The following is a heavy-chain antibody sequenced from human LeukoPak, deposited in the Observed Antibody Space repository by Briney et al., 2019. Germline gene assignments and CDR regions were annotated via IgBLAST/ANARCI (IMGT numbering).Heavy chain of an antibody. J-gene: IGHJ4*02. CDR3: ARESGYSGYDSFDY. CDR1: GYTFTSYG. CDR2: ISAYNGNT. D-gene: IGHD5-12*01. V-gene: IGHV1-18*01. Sequence: ASVKVSCKASGYTFTSYGISWVRQAPGQGLEWMGWISAYNGNTNYAQKLQGRVTMTTDTSTSTAYTELSSLRSEDTAVYYCARESGYSGYDSFDYWGQGTLVTVSS.